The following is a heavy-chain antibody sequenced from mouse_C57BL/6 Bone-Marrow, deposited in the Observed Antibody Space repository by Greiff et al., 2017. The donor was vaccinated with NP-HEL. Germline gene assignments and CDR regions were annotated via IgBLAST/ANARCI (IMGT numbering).Heavy chain of an antibody. Sequence: QVQLQQSGAELVRPGTSVKVSCKASGYAFTNYLIEWVKQRPGQGLEWIGVINPGSGGTNYNEKFKGKATLTADKSSSTAYMQLSSLTSEDSAVYYCARGSSGYVAWFAYWGQGTLVTVSA. J-gene: IGHJ3*01. D-gene: IGHD3-2*02. CDR2: INPGSGGT. CDR1: GYAFTNYL. V-gene: IGHV1-54*01. CDR3: ARGSSGYVAWFAY.